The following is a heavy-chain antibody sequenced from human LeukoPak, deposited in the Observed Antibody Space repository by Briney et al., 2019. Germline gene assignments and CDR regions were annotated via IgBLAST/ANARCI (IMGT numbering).Heavy chain of an antibody. J-gene: IGHJ6*03. D-gene: IGHD3-3*01. Sequence: KPSETLSLTCAVYGGSFSGYYWSWIRQPPGKGLEWIGEINHSGSTNYNPSLKSRVTISVDTSKNQFSLKLSSVTAADTAVYYCASYDFWNYMDVWGKGTTVTVSS. CDR1: GGSFSGYY. CDR2: INHSGST. V-gene: IGHV4-34*01. CDR3: ASYDFWNYMDV.